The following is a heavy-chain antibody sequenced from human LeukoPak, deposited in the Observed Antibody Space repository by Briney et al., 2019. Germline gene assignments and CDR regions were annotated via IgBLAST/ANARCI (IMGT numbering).Heavy chain of an antibody. D-gene: IGHD3-16*01. J-gene: IGHJ6*02. Sequence: GGSLRLSCAASGFTFSDSWMSWVRQVPGKGLEWVANMNQDGSEKDYVDSVKGRFTISRDNARNSLYLQMGSLRAEDTAVYYCATYTHWVAGDVWGQGTTVTVSS. CDR2: MNQDGSEK. V-gene: IGHV3-7*01. CDR1: GFTFSDSW. CDR3: ATYTHWVAGDV.